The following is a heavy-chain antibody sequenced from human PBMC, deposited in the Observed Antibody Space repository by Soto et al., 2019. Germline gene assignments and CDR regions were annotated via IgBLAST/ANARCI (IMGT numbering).Heavy chain of an antibody. Sequence: EVQLVESGGGLVQPGGSLRLSCAASGFTFSSYRMNWVRQAPGKGLEWVSYISSSSSTIYYADSVKGRFTISRDNAKNSLYLQMNSLRAEDTAGYYCARHPERIAQIGWFDPWGQGTLVTVSS. CDR1: GFTFSSYR. V-gene: IGHV3-48*01. CDR3: ARHPERIAQIGWFDP. J-gene: IGHJ5*02. D-gene: IGHD6-13*01. CDR2: ISSSSSTI.